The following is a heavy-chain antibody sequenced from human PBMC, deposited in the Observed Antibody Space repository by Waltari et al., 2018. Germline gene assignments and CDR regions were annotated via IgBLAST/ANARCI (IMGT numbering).Heavy chain of an antibody. Sequence: EVQLVESGGGLVKPGGSLRRYCAASGLTCGSYSINCVRRAPGKGLEWVSSISSSSSYIYYADSVKGRFTISRDNAKNSLYLQMNSLRAEDTAVYYCAREGLWVPGAFDIWGQGTMVTVSS. V-gene: IGHV3-21*01. CDR2: ISSSSSYI. J-gene: IGHJ3*02. D-gene: IGHD3-16*01. CDR1: GLTCGSYS. CDR3: AREGLWVPGAFDI.